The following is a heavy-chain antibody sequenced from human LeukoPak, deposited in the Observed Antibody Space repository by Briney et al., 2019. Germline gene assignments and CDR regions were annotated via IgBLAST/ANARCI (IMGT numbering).Heavy chain of an antibody. J-gene: IGHJ4*02. CDR1: GFTFSSYS. D-gene: IGHD3-10*01. V-gene: IGHV3-21*01. CDR3: ARDSLGVALDY. CDR2: ISSSSSYI. Sequence: GGSLRLSCAASGFTFSSYSMNWVRQAPGKGLEWVSSISSSSSYIYYADSVKGRFTVSRDNAKNSLYLQMNSLRAEDTAVYYCARDSLGVALDYWGQGTLVTVSS.